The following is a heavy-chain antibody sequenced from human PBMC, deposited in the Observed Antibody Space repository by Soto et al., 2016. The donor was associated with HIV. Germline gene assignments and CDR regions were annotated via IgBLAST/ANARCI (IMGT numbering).Heavy chain of an antibody. CDR3: TRGLGRDPIRLDY. Sequence: EVQLVESGGGLVQPGRSLRLSCTASGFNFGDHGVNWVRQAPGKGLEWVGFIRSKGYGVTPQYAASVKGRFSISRDDSKSTAYLQMISLKSEDTAVYYCTRGLGRDPIRLDYWGQGTLVSVSS. CDR1: GFNFGDHG. J-gene: IGHJ4*02. D-gene: IGHD3-3*01. CDR2: IRSKGYGVTP. V-gene: IGHV3-49*04.